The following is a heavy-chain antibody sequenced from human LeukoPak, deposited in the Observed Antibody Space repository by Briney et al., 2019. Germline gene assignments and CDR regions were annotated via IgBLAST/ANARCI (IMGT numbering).Heavy chain of an antibody. Sequence: PGESLTLTCAASGFTVSSNYMSWIRQAPGKGLEWVSVIYNGGSTYYADSVKGRFTISRDNSKNTLYLQLNSLIAEDTAVDYCARDHGPAAAGTRRTDYYYYCMDVWGKGTTVTVSS. CDR3: ARDHGPAAAGTRRTDYYYYCMDV. D-gene: IGHD6-13*01. V-gene: IGHV3-53*01. CDR2: IYNGGST. CDR1: GFTVSSNY. J-gene: IGHJ6*04.